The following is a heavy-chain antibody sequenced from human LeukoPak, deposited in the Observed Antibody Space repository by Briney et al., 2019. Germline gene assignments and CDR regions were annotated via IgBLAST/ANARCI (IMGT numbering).Heavy chain of an antibody. Sequence: PSETLSLTCTVSGGSIKRHYWSWIRQTPGKGLEWIGCIYESGSTYHNPSLKSRVTISVDMSKNQFSLKVSSVTAADTAVYYCARGGSSWSYAMDVWGQGTTVTVSS. CDR2: IYESGST. D-gene: IGHD6-13*01. V-gene: IGHV4-59*11. CDR3: ARGGSSWSYAMDV. J-gene: IGHJ6*02. CDR1: GGSIKRHY.